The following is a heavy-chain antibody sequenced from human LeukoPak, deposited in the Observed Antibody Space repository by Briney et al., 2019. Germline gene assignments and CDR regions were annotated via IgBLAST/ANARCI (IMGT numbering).Heavy chain of an antibody. CDR2: ITSNGGRT. Sequence: TGGSLRLSCAASGFTFSSYPMHWVRQAPGKGLDYVSAITSNGGRTYYANSVKGRFTISRDNSENTLYLQMGSLRAEDMAVYYCARWGGRYPFDYWGQGTLVTVSS. V-gene: IGHV3-64*01. CDR1: GFTFSSYP. J-gene: IGHJ4*02. CDR3: ARWGGRYPFDY. D-gene: IGHD3-16*02.